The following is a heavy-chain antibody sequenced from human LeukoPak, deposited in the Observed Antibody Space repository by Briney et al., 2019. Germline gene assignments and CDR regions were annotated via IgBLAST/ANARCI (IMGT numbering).Heavy chain of an antibody. CDR3: VSPRGFSYGYFDY. D-gene: IGHD5-18*01. Sequence: SETLSLTCTVSGGSISSSSAYWGWIRQPPGKGLEWIGSIYYSKNTYYNPSLKSRVTISADTSKNQFSLTLGSVSAIDTAVYYCVSPRGFSYGYFDYWGQGTLVTVSS. J-gene: IGHJ4*02. CDR1: GGSISSSSAY. CDR2: IYYSKNT. V-gene: IGHV4-39*01.